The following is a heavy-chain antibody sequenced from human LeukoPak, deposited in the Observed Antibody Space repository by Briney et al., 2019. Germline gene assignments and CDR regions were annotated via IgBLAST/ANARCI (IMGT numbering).Heavy chain of an antibody. CDR3: ASRSFNSGYDYFDY. J-gene: IGHJ4*02. D-gene: IGHD5-12*01. V-gene: IGHV4-34*01. CDR2: INHSGST. CDR1: GGSFSGYH. Sequence: SETLSLTCAVYGGSFSGYHWSWIRQPPGKGLEWIGEINHSGSTNYNPSLKSRVTISVDTSKNQFSLKLSSVTAADTAVYYCASRSFNSGYDYFDYWGQGTLVTASS.